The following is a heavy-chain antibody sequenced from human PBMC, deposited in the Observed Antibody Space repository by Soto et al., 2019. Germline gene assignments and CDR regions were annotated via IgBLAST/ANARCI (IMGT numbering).Heavy chain of an antibody. D-gene: IGHD4-17*01. Sequence: QVQLQESGPGLVKPSETLSLTCTVSGGSISSYYWSWIRQPPGKGLEWVGYIYYIGSTNTNPSLQTCFTMSVVAAPHQFSLALMALTVAARAVYSCAGGGPAVTPFFAFPLWGQGTMVTASS. V-gene: IGHV4-59*01. CDR3: AGGGPAVTPFFAFPL. J-gene: IGHJ3*01. CDR1: GGSISSYY. CDR2: IYYIGST.